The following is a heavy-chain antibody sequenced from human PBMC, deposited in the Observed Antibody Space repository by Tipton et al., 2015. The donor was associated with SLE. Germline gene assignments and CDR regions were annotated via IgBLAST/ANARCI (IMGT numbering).Heavy chain of an antibody. Sequence: TLSLTCTVSGGSISSGGYYWSWIRQHPGKGLEWIGSIYYSGSTYYNPSFKSRVTISVDTSKNQFSLKLSSVTAADTAVYYCARVRQQPDAFDIWGQETMVTVSS. CDR2: IYYSGST. CDR3: ARVRQQPDAFDI. D-gene: IGHD6-13*01. J-gene: IGHJ3*02. V-gene: IGHV4-31*03. CDR1: GGSISSGGYY.